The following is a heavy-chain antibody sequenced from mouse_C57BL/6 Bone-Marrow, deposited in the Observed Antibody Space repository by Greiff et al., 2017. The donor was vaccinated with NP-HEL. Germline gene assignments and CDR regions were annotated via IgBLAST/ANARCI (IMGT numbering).Heavy chain of an antibody. CDR1: GFTFSSYT. Sequence: EVKLVESGGGLVKPGGSLKLSCAASGFTFSSYTMSWVRQTPEKRLEWVATISGGGGNTYYPDSVKGRFTISRDNAKNTLYLQMSSLRSEDTALYYCARRIYYGKYYYAMDYWGQGTSVTVSS. J-gene: IGHJ4*01. CDR3: ARRIYYGKYYYAMDY. V-gene: IGHV5-9*01. CDR2: ISGGGGNT. D-gene: IGHD2-1*01.